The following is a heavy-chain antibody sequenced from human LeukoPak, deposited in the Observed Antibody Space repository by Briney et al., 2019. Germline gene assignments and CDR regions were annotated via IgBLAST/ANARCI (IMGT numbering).Heavy chain of an antibody. D-gene: IGHD3-10*01. CDR2: INWNGGST. J-gene: IGHJ4*02. CDR3: ARRDYYGSGSPDY. Sequence: GGSLRLSCAASGFTFSSYWMHWVRQAPGKGLEWVSGINWNGGSTGYADSVKGRFTISRDNAKNSLYLQMNSLRAEDTALYYCARRDYYGSGSPDYWGQGTLVTVSS. V-gene: IGHV3-20*04. CDR1: GFTFSSYW.